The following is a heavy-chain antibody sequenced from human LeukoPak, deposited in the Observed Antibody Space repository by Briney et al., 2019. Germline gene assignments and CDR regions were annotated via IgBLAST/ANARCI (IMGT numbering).Heavy chain of an antibody. CDR2: MRYDGSNK. CDR3: AKDLKGGSDNT. D-gene: IGHD1-26*01. J-gene: IGHJ4*02. Sequence: GGSLRLSCAASGFTFSTYGMHWVRQAPGKGLEWVSFMRYDGSNKYYADSVKGRFTISKDNSKNTLYLQMNSLRAEDTAVYYCAKDLKGGSDNTWGQGILVTVSS. V-gene: IGHV3-30*02. CDR1: GFTFSTYG.